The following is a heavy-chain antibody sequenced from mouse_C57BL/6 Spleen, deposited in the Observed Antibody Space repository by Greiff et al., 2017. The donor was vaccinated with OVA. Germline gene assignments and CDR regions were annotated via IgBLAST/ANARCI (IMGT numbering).Heavy chain of an antibody. J-gene: IGHJ2*01. V-gene: IGHV1-64*01. CDR3: ARKGYYGSSPFDY. CDR2: IHPNSGST. Sequence: QVQLQQPRAELVKPGASVKLSCKASGYTFTSYWMHWVKQRPGQGLEWIGMIHPNSGSTNYNEKFKSKATLTVDKSSSTAYMQLSSLTSEDSAVYYCARKGYYGSSPFDYWGQGTTLTVSS. D-gene: IGHD1-1*01. CDR1: GYTFTSYW.